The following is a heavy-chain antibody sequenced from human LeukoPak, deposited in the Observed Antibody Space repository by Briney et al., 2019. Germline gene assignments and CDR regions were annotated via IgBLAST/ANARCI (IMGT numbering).Heavy chain of an antibody. D-gene: IGHD2-2*01. CDR1: GAPVSSDSYY. CDR3: APLYCTRTSCYVDN. J-gene: IGHJ4*02. Sequence: SETLSLTCTVSGAPVSSDSYYWSWIRQPPGKGLEWIGYISYRGSTNYNPSLKSRVTISVDTSKNQFSLRLTSVTAADTAVYYCAPLYCTRTSCYVDNWGQGTLVTVSS. V-gene: IGHV4-61*01. CDR2: ISYRGST.